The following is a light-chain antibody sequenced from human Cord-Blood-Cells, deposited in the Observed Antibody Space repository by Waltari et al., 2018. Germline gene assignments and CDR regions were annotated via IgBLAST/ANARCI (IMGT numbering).Light chain of an antibody. V-gene: IGLV2-18*02. Sequence: QSALTQPPSVSGSPGQSVTISCTGTSSHVGSYNRVSWYQQPPGTAPKLMIYEVSNRPSGVPDRFSGSKSGNTASLTISGIQAEDEADYYCSSYTSSSTVVFGGGTKLTVL. CDR3: SSYTSSSTVV. CDR2: EVS. J-gene: IGLJ2*01. CDR1: SSHVGSYNR.